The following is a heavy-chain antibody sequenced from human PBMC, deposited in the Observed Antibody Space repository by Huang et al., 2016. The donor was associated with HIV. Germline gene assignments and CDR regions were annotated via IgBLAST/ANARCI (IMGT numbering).Heavy chain of an antibody. Sequence: MVESGGGLVQPGGSLRLSCSASGFTFGHYWMTWVRQAPGKGLQWLTNISTDGVETYYAAAVMGRFTTARDNARNSVYLQMDNLRVDDTAVYYCGRASAYREYGADFWGQGTLVTVSS. CDR3: GRASAYREYGADF. V-gene: IGHV3-7*04. D-gene: IGHD4-17*01. CDR1: GFTFGHYW. CDR2: ISTDGVET. J-gene: IGHJ4*02.